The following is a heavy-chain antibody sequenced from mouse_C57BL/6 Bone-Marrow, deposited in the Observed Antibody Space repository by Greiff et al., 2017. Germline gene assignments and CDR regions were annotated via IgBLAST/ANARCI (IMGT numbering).Heavy chain of an antibody. CDR2: INPSTGGT. CDR1: GYSFTGYY. J-gene: IGHJ4*01. D-gene: IGHD3-2*02. V-gene: IGHV1-42*01. CDR3: AVDSSGLYAMDY. Sequence: VQLQQSGPELVKPGASVKISCKASGYSFTGYYMNWVKQSPEKSLEWIGEINPSTGGTTYNQKFKAKATLTVDKSSSTAYMQLKSLTSEDSAVYYCAVDSSGLYAMDYWGQGTSVTVSS.